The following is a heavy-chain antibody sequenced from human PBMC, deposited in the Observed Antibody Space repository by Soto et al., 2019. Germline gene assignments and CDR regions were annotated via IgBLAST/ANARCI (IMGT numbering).Heavy chain of an antibody. CDR3: ATHVDTAMVTRDY. J-gene: IGHJ4*02. V-gene: IGHV3-48*02. Sequence: PGGSLRLSCAASGFTCSSYSMNWVRQAPGKGLEWVSYISSSSSTIYYADSVKGRFTISRDNAKNSLYLQMNSLRDEDTAVYYCATHVDTAMVTRDYWGQGTLVTVSS. D-gene: IGHD5-18*01. CDR2: ISSSSSTI. CDR1: GFTCSSYS.